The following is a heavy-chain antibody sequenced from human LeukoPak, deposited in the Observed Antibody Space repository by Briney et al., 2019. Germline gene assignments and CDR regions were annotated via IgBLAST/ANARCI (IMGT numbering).Heavy chain of an antibody. V-gene: IGHV5-51*01. CDR1: EYSFATYW. CDR3: ASEYCSGGNCYLDY. CDR2: IFPGDSDT. D-gene: IGHD2-15*01. J-gene: IGHJ4*02. Sequence: GESLKISCKGSEYSFATYWIGWVRQMPGQGLEWMGIIFPGDSDTTYSPSFQDQVTISADKSIITAYLQWSSLKASDTAIYYCASEYCSGGNCYLDYWGQGTLVTVSS.